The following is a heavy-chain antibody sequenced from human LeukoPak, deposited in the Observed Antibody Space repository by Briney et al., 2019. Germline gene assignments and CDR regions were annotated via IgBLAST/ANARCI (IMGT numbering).Heavy chain of an antibody. CDR1: GGTFSSYG. CDR3: ARDVRVAFDY. J-gene: IGHJ4*02. Sequence: GGTLTLTCAVYGGTFSSYGMNWVRQAPGKGLEWVAVIWYDGSNKYYADPVKRLFTISRDNSNNSLYLLMNSLTAEDTALYCCARDVRVAFDYWGQGTLVTVSS. V-gene: IGHV3-33*01. D-gene: IGHD2-15*01. CDR2: IWYDGSNK.